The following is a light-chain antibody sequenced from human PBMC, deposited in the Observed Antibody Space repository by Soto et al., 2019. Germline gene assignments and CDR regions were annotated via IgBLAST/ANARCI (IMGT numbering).Light chain of an antibody. Sequence: DIQMTQSPSTLSASVGDRVTITCRAIQTISSWLAWYPQKPGKAPKLLIYKASTLKSGVPSRFSGSGSGTEFTLTISSLQPDDFATYYCQHYNSYSEAFGQGTKVDIK. CDR3: QHYNSYSEA. J-gene: IGKJ1*01. V-gene: IGKV1-5*03. CDR2: KAS. CDR1: QTISSW.